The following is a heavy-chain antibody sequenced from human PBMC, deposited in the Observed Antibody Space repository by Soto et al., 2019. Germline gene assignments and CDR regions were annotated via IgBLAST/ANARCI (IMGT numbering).Heavy chain of an antibody. J-gene: IGHJ5*02. D-gene: IGHD2-15*01. CDR1: GGSFSGYY. V-gene: IGHV4-34*01. CDR3: ARGHNIVVVLAASPTANWFDP. Sequence: QVQLQQWGAGLLKPSETLSLTCAVYGGSFSGYYWSWIRQPPGKGLELMGEINHSGSTNYNPSLKSRLTISVGTSKNQFSLKLSSVTAADTAVYYCARGHNIVVVLAASPTANWFDPWGQGTLVTVSS. CDR2: INHSGST.